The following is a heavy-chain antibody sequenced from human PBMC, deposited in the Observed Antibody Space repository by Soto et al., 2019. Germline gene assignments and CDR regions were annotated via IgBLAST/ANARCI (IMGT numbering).Heavy chain of an antibody. CDR1: NFSISSGYY. Sequence: SETLSLTCVVSNFSISSGYYWGWIRQSPGKGLEWIASIYRSGTTSYNPSLKSRVTISVDPSKNQFSLMLTAVAAADTAVYYCARTHSGSYYSVFNYWGRGSLVTVSS. D-gene: IGHD1-26*01. CDR3: ARTHSGSYYSVFNY. J-gene: IGHJ4*02. CDR2: IYRSGTT. V-gene: IGHV4-38-2*01.